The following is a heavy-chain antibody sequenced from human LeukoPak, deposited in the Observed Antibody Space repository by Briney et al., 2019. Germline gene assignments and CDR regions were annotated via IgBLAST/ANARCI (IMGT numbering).Heavy chain of an antibody. CDR1: GGSISSYY. D-gene: IGHD3-10*01. Sequence: SETLSLTCTVSGGSISSYYWSWIRQPPGKGLEWIGYIYYSGSTNYNPSLKSRVTISVDTSKNQFSLKLSSVTAADTAVYYCARGPNRYGSGSYYNNYYYGMDVWGQGTTVTVSS. J-gene: IGHJ6*02. CDR3: ARGPNRYGSGSYYNNYYYGMDV. CDR2: IYYSGST. V-gene: IGHV4-59*01.